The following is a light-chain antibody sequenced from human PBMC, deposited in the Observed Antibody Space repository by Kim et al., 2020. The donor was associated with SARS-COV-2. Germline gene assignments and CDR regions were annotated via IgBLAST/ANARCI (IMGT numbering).Light chain of an antibody. Sequence: ASVTLTWTRSSGNSSNAIAWHQQKPQKGPRYLMKLNREGSHIKGDGIPDRFSGSISGAELYLTISSLQSEDEADYYCQTWGPGIRVFGGGTQLTVL. CDR3: QTWGPGIRV. J-gene: IGLJ3*02. V-gene: IGLV4-69*01. CDR1: SGNSSNA. CDR2: LNREGSH.